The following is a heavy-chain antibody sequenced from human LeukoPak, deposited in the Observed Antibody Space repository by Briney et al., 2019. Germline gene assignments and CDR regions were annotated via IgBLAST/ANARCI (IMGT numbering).Heavy chain of an antibody. CDR3: AILYPPGRYFDL. D-gene: IGHD2-2*02. CDR2: IYPGDSDT. V-gene: IGHV5-51*01. J-gene: IGHJ2*01. Sequence: GAALKISCKGSGCRFTSYWIGGGRQMPGKGLEGMGIIYPGDSDTRYSPSFQGQVTISADKSISPAYLQWSSLKASDTAMYYCAILYPPGRYFDLWGRGTLVTVSS. CDR1: GCRFTSYW.